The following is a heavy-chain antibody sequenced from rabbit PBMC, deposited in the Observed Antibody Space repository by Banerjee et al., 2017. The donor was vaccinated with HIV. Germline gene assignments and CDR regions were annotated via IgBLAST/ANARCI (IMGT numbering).Heavy chain of an antibody. D-gene: IGHD4-2*01. J-gene: IGHJ4*01. CDR1: GFTLSSYW. CDR3: AKSAGGAWNVLNL. Sequence: QSLEESGGDLVKPGASLTLTCTASGFTLSSYWMCWVRQAPGKGLEWIGCIGTGSGRTYYASWAKGRFTISKTSSTMVALQMTSLTAADTATYFCAKSAGGAWNVLNLWGPGTLVTVS. V-gene: IGHV1S40*01. CDR2: IGTGSGRT.